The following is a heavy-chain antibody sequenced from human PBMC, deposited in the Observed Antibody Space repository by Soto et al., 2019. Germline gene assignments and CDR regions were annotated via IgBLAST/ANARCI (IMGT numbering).Heavy chain of an antibody. V-gene: IGHV3-33*01. CDR2: IWYDGSNK. J-gene: IGHJ3*02. Sequence: GGSLRLSCAASGFTFSSYGMHLVRQAPGKGLEWVAVIWYDGSNKYYADSVKGRFTISRDNSKNTLYLQMNSLRAEDTAVYYCARDRRPGYSGYDLIWGQGTMVTVSS. CDR1: GFTFSSYG. CDR3: ARDRRPGYSGYDLI. D-gene: IGHD5-12*01.